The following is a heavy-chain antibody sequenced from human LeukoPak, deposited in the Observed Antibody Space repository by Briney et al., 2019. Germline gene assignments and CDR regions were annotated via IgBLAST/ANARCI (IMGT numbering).Heavy chain of an antibody. CDR3: AREELPATLIDY. CDR2: IIPILGIA. V-gene: IGHV1-69*04. CDR1: GGTFSSYA. D-gene: IGHD1-26*01. Sequence: ASVKVSCKASGGTFSSYAISWVRQAPGQGREWMGRIIPILGIANYAQKFQGRVTITADKSTSTAYMELSSLRSEDTAVYYCAREELPATLIDYWGQGTLVTVSS. J-gene: IGHJ4*02.